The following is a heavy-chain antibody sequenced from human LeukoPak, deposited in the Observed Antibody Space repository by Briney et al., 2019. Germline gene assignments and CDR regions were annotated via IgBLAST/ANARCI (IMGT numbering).Heavy chain of an antibody. CDR1: GFTFSSYG. CDR2: IRYDGSNK. D-gene: IGHD5-18*01. J-gene: IGHJ6*03. Sequence: GGSLRLSCAASGFTFSSYGMHWVRQAPGKGLEWVAFIRYDGSNKYYADSVKGRFTISRDNSKNTLYLQMNSLRAEDTAVYYCAKDPSDADTAMDKGYYYYYYMDVWGKGTTVTVSS. V-gene: IGHV3-30*02. CDR3: AKDPSDADTAMDKGYYYYYYMDV.